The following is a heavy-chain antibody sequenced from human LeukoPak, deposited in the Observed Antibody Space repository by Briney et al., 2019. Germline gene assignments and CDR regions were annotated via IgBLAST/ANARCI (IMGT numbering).Heavy chain of an antibody. CDR1: GGSFSGYY. Sequence: SETLSLTCAVYGGSFSGYYWSWIRQPPGKGLEWIGEINHSGSTNYNPSLKSRDTISVDTSKNQVSLKLTSVTAADTAVYYCARRTVVPAAILYDAFDIWGQGTMVTVSS. V-gene: IGHV4-34*01. D-gene: IGHD2-2*01. J-gene: IGHJ3*02. CDR2: INHSGST. CDR3: ARRTVVPAAILYDAFDI.